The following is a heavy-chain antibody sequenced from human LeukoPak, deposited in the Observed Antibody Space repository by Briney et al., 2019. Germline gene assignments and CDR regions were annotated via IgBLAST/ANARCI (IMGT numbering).Heavy chain of an antibody. CDR2: ISHDGNVI. CDR1: GFTFSSYV. D-gene: IGHD3-9*01. Sequence: GGSLRLSCASSGFTFSSYVMHWVRQVPGQGLVWVSRISHDGNVIAYADSVKGRFTISRDNAKNTLYLQMNSLRDEDTAVYYCARDRDWLISDWGQGTLVTVSS. J-gene: IGHJ4*02. V-gene: IGHV3-74*01. CDR3: ARDRDWLISD.